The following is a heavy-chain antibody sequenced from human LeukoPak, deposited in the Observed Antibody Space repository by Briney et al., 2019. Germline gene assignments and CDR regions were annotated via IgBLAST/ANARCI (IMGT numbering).Heavy chain of an antibody. CDR3: ARGKDYDILTGYYDAFDI. J-gene: IGHJ3*02. CDR1: GGSISGYY. Sequence: PSETLSLTCTVSGGSISGYYWSWIRQPAGKGLEWIGRIYTSGSTNYNPSLKSRVTISVDTSKNQFSLKLSSVTAADTAVYYCARGKDYDILTGYYDAFDIWGQGTMVTVSS. V-gene: IGHV4-4*07. CDR2: IYTSGST. D-gene: IGHD3-9*01.